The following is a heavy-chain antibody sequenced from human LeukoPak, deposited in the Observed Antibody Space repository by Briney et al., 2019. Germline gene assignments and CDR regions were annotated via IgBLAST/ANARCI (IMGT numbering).Heavy chain of an antibody. V-gene: IGHV3-30-3*01. CDR3: ARDQMTTVTTLIGDI. D-gene: IGHD4-11*01. CDR1: GFTFSSYA. Sequence: PGGSLRLSCAASGFTFSSYAIHWVRQAPGKGLEWVAVISYDGSNKYYADSVKGRFTISRDNSKNTLYLQMNSLGAEDTAVYYCARDQMTTVTTLIGDIWGQGTMVTVSS. CDR2: ISYDGSNK. J-gene: IGHJ3*02.